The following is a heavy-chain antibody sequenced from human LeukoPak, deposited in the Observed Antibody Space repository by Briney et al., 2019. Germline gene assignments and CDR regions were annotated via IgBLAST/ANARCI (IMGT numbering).Heavy chain of an antibody. Sequence: GGSLRLSCAASGFTFSHYSVNWVRQAPGKGLEWISYISSSSSTIYYADSVKGRFTISRDNAKNSLYLQMNSLRADDTAVYHCARVIRDCSNDVCSFNFDYWGQGTLVTVSS. CDR3: ARVIRDCSNDVCSFNFDY. D-gene: IGHD2-8*01. CDR2: ISSSSSTI. V-gene: IGHV3-48*01. J-gene: IGHJ4*02. CDR1: GFTFSHYS.